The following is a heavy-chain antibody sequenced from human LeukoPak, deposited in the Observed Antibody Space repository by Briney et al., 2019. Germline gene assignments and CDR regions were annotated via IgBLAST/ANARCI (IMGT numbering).Heavy chain of an antibody. Sequence: TGRSLTLSCAPSGLIFNNYAMSWVRQAPGKGLEWVSSISGTGVTTYYADSVKGRFAISRDNSKNTLYLQMTSLRAEDTAVYYCAKDQRFGDLDDYRGQGTRVTVSS. CDR3: AKDQRFGDLDDY. CDR2: ISGTGVTT. CDR1: GLIFNNYA. V-gene: IGHV3-23*01. J-gene: IGHJ4*02. D-gene: IGHD3-10*01.